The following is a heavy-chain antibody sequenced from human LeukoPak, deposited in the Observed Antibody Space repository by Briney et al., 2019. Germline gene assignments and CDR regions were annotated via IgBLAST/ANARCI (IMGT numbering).Heavy chain of an antibody. CDR2: LYPAGDT. Sequence: GGSLRLSCAASGITVSDNYMSWVRQTPGKGLEWVSTLYPAGDTYFADSVRGRFTISRDISKNTVYLQMGSLRAEDTAVYFCARVHFPYGDFDYWGQGALVTVSS. V-gene: IGHV3-53*01. CDR3: ARVHFPYGDFDY. CDR1: GITVSDNY. D-gene: IGHD4-17*01. J-gene: IGHJ4*02.